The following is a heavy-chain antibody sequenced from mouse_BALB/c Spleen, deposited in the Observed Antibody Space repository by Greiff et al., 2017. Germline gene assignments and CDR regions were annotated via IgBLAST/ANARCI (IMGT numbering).Heavy chain of an antibody. Sequence: EVKLQESGPGLVKPSQSLSLTCTVTGYSITSDYAWNWIRQFPGNKLEWMGYISYSGSTSYNPSLKSRISITRDTSKNQFFLQLNSVTTEDTATYYCARGGLRLPYWYFDVWGAGTTVTVSS. J-gene: IGHJ1*01. V-gene: IGHV3-2*02. CDR2: ISYSGST. D-gene: IGHD1-2*01. CDR3: ARGGLRLPYWYFDV. CDR1: GYSITSDYA.